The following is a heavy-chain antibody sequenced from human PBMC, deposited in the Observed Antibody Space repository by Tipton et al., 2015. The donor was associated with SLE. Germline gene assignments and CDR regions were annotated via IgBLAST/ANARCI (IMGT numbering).Heavy chain of an antibody. Sequence: TLSLTCTVSGGSISSSSYYWGWIRQPPGKGLEWIGSICYSGSNYNKPSLKRRVTISVDTSRNQFSLKMAPVTAADRAVYSCARAVGARGYDGLDVGGQGTTVTVSS. D-gene: IGHD1-26*01. V-gene: IGHV4-39*07. CDR3: ARAVGARGYDGLDV. CDR2: ICYSGSN. CDR1: GGSISSSSYY. J-gene: IGHJ6*02.